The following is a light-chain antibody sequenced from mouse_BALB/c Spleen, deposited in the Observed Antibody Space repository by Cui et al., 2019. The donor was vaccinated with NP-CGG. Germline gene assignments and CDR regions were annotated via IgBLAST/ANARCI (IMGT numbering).Light chain of an antibody. CDR3: ALWYSNHWV. Sequence: QAVVTQESALITSPGETVTLTCRSSIGAVTTSNYANWVQEKPDHLFTGLIGGTNNRAPGVPARFSGSLIGDKAALTITGAQTEDEAIYFCALWYSNHWVFGGGTKLIVL. V-gene: IGLV1*01. CDR1: IGAVTTSNY. J-gene: IGLJ1*01. CDR2: GTN.